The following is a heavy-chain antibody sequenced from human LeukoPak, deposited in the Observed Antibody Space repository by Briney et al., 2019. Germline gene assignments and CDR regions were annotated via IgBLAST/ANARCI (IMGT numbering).Heavy chain of an antibody. CDR2: IKGEIDGGAT. J-gene: IGHJ3*02. Sequence: PGGSLRLSCAASGFSFSNTWMNWVRQAPGKGLEWVGRIKGEIDGGATDYAAPVQGRFAISRDDSQATLYLQMNSLKTEDTAVYYCTTGGSVIVAGTRAFDIWGQGTMVTVSS. CDR3: TTGGSVIVAGTRAFDI. V-gene: IGHV3-15*07. CDR1: GFSFSNTW. D-gene: IGHD5-12*01.